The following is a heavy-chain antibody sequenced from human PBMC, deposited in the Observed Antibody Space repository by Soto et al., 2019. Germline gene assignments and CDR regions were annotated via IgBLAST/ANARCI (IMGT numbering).Heavy chain of an antibody. Sequence: SETLSLTCAVSGGSISSGGYSWSWIRQPPGKGLEWIGYIYHSGSTYYNPSLKSRVTISVDRSKNQFSLKLSSVTAADTAVYYCARAGYDPDPPGHNWFDPWGQGTLVTVSS. CDR2: IYHSGST. CDR3: ARAGYDPDPPGHNWFDP. V-gene: IGHV4-30-2*01. CDR1: GGSISSGGYS. J-gene: IGHJ5*02. D-gene: IGHD5-12*01.